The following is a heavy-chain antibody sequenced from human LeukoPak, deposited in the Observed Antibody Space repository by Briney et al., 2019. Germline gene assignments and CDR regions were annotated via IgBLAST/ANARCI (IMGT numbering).Heavy chain of an antibody. D-gene: IGHD3-3*01. CDR1: GYRFTSYW. CDR3: ARTDYDFWSGSTHSNWFDP. Sequence: GESLKISCKGSGYRFTSYWIGWVRQMPGKGLEWMGIIYPGDSDTRYSPSFQGQVTISADKSISTAYLQWSSLKASDTAMYYCARTDYDFWSGSTHSNWFDPWGQGTLVTVSS. V-gene: IGHV5-51*01. J-gene: IGHJ5*02. CDR2: IYPGDSDT.